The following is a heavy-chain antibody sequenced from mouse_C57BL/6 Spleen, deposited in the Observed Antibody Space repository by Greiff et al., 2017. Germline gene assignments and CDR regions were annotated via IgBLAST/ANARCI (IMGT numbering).Heavy chain of an antibody. CDR2: INPNNGGT. CDR1: GYTFTDYY. CDR3: ARSDSSGSYYAMDY. D-gene: IGHD3-2*02. V-gene: IGHV1-26*01. Sequence: EVQLQQSGPELVKPGASVKISCKASGYTFTDYYMNWVKQSHGKSLEWIGDINPNNGGTSYNQKFKGKATLTVDKSSSTAYMELRSLTSEASAVYYCARSDSSGSYYAMDYWGQGTSVTVSS. J-gene: IGHJ4*01.